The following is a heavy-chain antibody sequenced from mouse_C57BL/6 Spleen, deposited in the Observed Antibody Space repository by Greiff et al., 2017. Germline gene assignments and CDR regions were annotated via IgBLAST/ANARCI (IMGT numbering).Heavy chain of an antibody. Sequence: EVHLVESGGGLVKPGGSLKISCAASGFTFSSYAMSWVRQTPEKRLEWVATISDGGSYTYYPDNVKVRFTISRDNAKNNLYLQMSHLKSEDTAMYYCARDYYGNDYWGQGTTLTVSS. V-gene: IGHV5-4*01. CDR3: ARDYYGNDY. J-gene: IGHJ2*01. D-gene: IGHD2-1*01. CDR2: ISDGGSYT. CDR1: GFTFSSYA.